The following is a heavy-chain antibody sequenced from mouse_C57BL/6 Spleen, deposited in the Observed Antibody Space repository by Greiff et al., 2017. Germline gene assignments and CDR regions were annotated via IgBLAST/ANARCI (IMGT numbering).Heavy chain of an antibody. Sequence: EVQLQQSGPELVKPGASVKISCKASGYKFTDYYMNWVKQSHGKSLEWIGDINPNNGGTSYNQKFKGKATLTVDNSSSTAYMELRSLTSEASAVYYCASIAWFAYWGQGTLVTVSA. J-gene: IGHJ3*01. CDR1: GYKFTDYY. CDR2: INPNNGGT. CDR3: ASIAWFAY. V-gene: IGHV1-26*01.